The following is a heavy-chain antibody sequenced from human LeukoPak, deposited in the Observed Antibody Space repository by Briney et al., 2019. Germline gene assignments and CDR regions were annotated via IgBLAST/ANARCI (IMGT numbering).Heavy chain of an antibody. D-gene: IGHD5-18*01. V-gene: IGHV4-34*01. CDR3: ARGRGYSYGYPPAQYYFDY. Sequence: SETLSLTCAVYGGSFSGYYWSWIRQPPGKGLEWIGEINHSGSTNCNPSLKSRVTISVDTSKNQFSLKLSSVTAADTAVYYCARGRGYSYGYPPAQYYFDYWGQGTLVTVSS. CDR2: INHSGST. CDR1: GGSFSGYY. J-gene: IGHJ4*02.